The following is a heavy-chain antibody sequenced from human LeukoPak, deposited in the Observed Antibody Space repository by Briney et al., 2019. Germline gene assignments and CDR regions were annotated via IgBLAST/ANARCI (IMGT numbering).Heavy chain of an antibody. Sequence: VASVKVSCKASGYTFTGYYMHWVRQAPGQGLEWVGWINPNSGGTNYAQKFQGRVTMTRDTSISTAYMELSRLRSDDTAVYYCARDKFRSITGTSLIEHNWFDPWGQGTLVTVSS. J-gene: IGHJ5*02. V-gene: IGHV1-2*02. CDR3: ARDKFRSITGTSLIEHNWFDP. D-gene: IGHD1-7*01. CDR2: INPNSGGT. CDR1: GYTFTGYY.